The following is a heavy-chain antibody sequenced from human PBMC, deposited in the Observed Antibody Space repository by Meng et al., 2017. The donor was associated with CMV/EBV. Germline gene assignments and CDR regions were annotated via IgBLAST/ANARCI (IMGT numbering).Heavy chain of an antibody. D-gene: IGHD3-3*01. CDR2: IIPILGIA. Sequence: SVKVSCKASGGTFSSYTISWVRQAPGQGLEWMGRIIPILGIANYAQKFQGRVTITADKSTSTAYMELSSLRSEDTAVYYCARGYDFWSGPTRTYYYYGMDVWGQGTTVTVSS. CDR3: ARGYDFWSGPTRTYYYYGMDV. V-gene: IGHV1-69*02. J-gene: IGHJ6*02. CDR1: GGTFSSYT.